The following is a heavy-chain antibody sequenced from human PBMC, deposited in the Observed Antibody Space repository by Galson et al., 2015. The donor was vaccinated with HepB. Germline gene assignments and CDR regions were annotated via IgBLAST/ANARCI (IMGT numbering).Heavy chain of an antibody. J-gene: IGHJ4*02. Sequence: SLRLSCATSGFTFSPYSMNWVRRAPGKGLEWVSYITGSSSTIYYADSVKGRFTISRDNDKNSVFLQMNSLRAEDTAIYYCARSVQFGFDSWGQGVLVTVSS. CDR1: GFTFSPYS. V-gene: IGHV3-48*01. CDR3: ARSVQFGFDS. CDR2: ITGSSSTI. D-gene: IGHD3-10*01.